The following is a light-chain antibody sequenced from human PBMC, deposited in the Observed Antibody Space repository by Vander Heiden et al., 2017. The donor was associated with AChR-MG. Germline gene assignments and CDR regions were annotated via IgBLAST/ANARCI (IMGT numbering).Light chain of an antibody. CDR1: QGISNS. V-gene: IGKV1-NL1*01. Sequence: DIQMPQSPSSLSASVGDRVTITCRSSQGISNSLAWYQQKPGKAPKLLLYAASRLESGVPSRFSGSGSGTDYTLTISSLQPEDFATYYCQQYDSTPMYTFGQGTKLEIK. CDR2: AAS. J-gene: IGKJ2*01. CDR3: QQYDSTPMYT.